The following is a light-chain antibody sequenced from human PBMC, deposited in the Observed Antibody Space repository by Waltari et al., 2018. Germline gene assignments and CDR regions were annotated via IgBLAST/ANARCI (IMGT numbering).Light chain of an antibody. CDR2: DAS. V-gene: IGKV3-11*01. CDR3: HQHNNWPHT. CDR1: QRVTY. J-gene: IGKJ2*01. Sequence: ETVLTQSPATLSLSPGERATLPCRASQRVTYLAWHQQKPGPAPRPLTYDASNRATGLPARFSGSGSGTDFTLTISSLEPEDFAVYYCHQHNNWPHTFGQGTKLEIK.